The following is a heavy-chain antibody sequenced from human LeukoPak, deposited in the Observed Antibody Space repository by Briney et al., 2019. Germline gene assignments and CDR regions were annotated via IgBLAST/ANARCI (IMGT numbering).Heavy chain of an antibody. CDR3: AKKGYGGSGTYSYNFDY. D-gene: IGHD3-10*01. V-gene: IGHV3-23*01. J-gene: IGHJ4*02. Sequence: GGSLRLSCAASGFTFSSYRMNWVRQAPGKGLEWVSTVSGSGASTYYADSVKGRFTISRDNSKNTLYLQMNSLRAEDTAVYYCAKKGYGGSGTYSYNFDYWGQGTLVTVSS. CDR2: VSGSGAST. CDR1: GFTFSSYR.